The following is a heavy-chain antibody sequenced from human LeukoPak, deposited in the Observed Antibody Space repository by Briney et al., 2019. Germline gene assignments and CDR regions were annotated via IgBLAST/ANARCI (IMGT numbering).Heavy chain of an antibody. Sequence: SVKVSCKASGYTFTNYYIHWMRQAPGQGLEWMGGIIPIFGTANYAQKFQGRVTITADESTSTAYMELSSLRSEDTAVYYCARGTDYYYGMDVWGQGTTVTVSS. J-gene: IGHJ6*02. CDR3: ARGTDYYYGMDV. V-gene: IGHV1-69*13. CDR1: GYTFTNYY. CDR2: IIPIFGTA. D-gene: IGHD1-14*01.